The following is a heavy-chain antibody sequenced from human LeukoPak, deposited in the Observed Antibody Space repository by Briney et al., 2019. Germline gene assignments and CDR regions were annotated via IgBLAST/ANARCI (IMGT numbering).Heavy chain of an antibody. V-gene: IGHV3-48*03. J-gene: IGHJ4*02. D-gene: IGHD1-26*01. CDR3: ARGDSGSYYFDY. CDR1: GFTFSSYE. Sequence: GGSLRLSCAASGFTFSSYEMNWVRQAPGKGLEWVSYISSSGSTIYYADSVKGRFTISRDNAKNSLYLQMNSLRAEDTAVYYCARGDSGSYYFDYWGQGTLVTVLS. CDR2: ISSSGSTI.